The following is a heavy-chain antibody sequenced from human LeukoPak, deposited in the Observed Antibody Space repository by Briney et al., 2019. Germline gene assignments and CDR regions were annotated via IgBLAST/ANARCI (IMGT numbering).Heavy chain of an antibody. D-gene: IGHD3-22*01. J-gene: IGHJ4*02. CDR3: ASVDYDSRLFDY. V-gene: IGHV4-59*01. CDR1: GGSISTYY. Sequence: SETLSLTCTVSGGSISTYYWNWIRQPPGKGLEWIGYIYYSGRTNYNSSLKSRVTISIDTSKNQFSLKLSPVTAADTAVYYCASVDYDSRLFDYWGQGTLVTVSS. CDR2: IYYSGRT.